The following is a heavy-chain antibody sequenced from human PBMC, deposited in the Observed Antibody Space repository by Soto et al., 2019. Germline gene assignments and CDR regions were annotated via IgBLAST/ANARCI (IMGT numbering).Heavy chain of an antibody. D-gene: IGHD5-18*01. CDR3: VKERYAQLWLEDYGMDV. J-gene: IGHJ6*02. V-gene: IGHV3-30*18. CDR2: ISYDGTDK. Sequence: QVQLVESGGGVVQPGRSLRLSCAASGFTFSSYGIHWVRQAPGKGLEWVALISYDGTDKYYADSVKGRSTISRDNSKNTLYLQMSSLGPEDTAVYYCVKERYAQLWLEDYGMDVWGQGTTVTV. CDR1: GFTFSSYG.